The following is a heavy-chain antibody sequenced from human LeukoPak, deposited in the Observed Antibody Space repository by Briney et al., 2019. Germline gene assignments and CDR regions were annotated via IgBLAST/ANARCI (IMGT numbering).Heavy chain of an antibody. V-gene: IGHV5-10-1*01. J-gene: IGHJ4*02. D-gene: IGHD3-22*01. CDR1: GYSFTSYW. CDR3: ASRQYYYDSMDFDY. CDR2: IDPSDSYT. Sequence: GESLKISCKGSGYSFTSYWISWVRQMPGKGLEWMGRIDPSDSYTSYSPSFQGHVTISADKSISTAYLQWSSLKASDTAMYYSASRQYYYDSMDFDYWGQGTLVTVSS.